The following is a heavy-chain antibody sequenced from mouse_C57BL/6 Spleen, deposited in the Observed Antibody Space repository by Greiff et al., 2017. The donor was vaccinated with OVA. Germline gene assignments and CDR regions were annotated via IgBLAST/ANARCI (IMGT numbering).Heavy chain of an antibody. CDR1: GYAFSSYW. CDR3: AREGNLDY. J-gene: IGHJ2*01. CDR2: IYPGDGDT. Sequence: VQLQQSGASVKISCKASGYAFSSYWMNWVKQRPGKGLEWIGQIYPGDGDTNYNGKFKGKATLTADKSSSTAYMQLSSLTSEDSAVYFCAREGNLDYWGKGTTLTVSS. V-gene: IGHV1-80*01. D-gene: IGHD2-1*01.